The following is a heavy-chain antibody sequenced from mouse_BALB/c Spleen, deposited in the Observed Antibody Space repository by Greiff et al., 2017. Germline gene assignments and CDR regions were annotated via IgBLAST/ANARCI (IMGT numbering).Heavy chain of an antibody. CDR3: TRGRDYGNYVDY. D-gene: IGHD2-1*01. CDR2: ISSGGSYT. J-gene: IGHJ2*01. Sequence: EVKLMESGGGLVKPGGSLKLSCAASGFTFSSYTMSWVRQTPEKRLEWVATISSGGSYTYYPDSVKGRFTISRDNAKNTLYLQMSSLKSEDTAMYYCTRGRDYGNYVDYWGQGTTLTVSS. V-gene: IGHV5-6-4*01. CDR1: GFTFSSYT.